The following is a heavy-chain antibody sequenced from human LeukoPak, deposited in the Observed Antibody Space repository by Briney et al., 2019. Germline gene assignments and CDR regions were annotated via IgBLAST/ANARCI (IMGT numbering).Heavy chain of an antibody. CDR1: GGSISSYY. CDR2: IYYSGST. CDR3: ARDYKSSYYYYMDV. V-gene: IGHV4-59*12. J-gene: IGHJ6*03. Sequence: SETLSLTCTVSGGSISSYYWSWIRQPPGKGLEWIGYIYYSGSTNYNPSLKSRVAISVDTSKNHFSLKLTSVTAADTAVYYCARDYKSSYYYYMDVWDKGTTVTVSS. D-gene: IGHD5-24*01.